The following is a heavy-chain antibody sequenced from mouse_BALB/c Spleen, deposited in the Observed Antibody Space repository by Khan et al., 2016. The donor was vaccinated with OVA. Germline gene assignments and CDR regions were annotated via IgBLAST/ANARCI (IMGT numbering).Heavy chain of an antibody. CDR2: IYPGTDNS. V-gene: IGHV1-76*01. Sequence: QMQLEESGAELVRPGASVKLSCKTSGYIFTSYWIHWVKQRSGQGLEWIARIYPGTDNSYYNEKFKDKATLTADKSSSTAYMQLSSLKSEDSDVYCCAREEALYQFDHGGQGNTLTVSA. J-gene: IGHJ2*01. D-gene: IGHD3-2*02. CDR3: AREEALYQFDH. CDR1: GYIFTSYW.